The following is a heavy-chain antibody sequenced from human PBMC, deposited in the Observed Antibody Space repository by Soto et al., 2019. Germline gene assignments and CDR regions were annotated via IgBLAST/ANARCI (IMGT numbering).Heavy chain of an antibody. CDR3: ARVVSHDSGSGDNWFDP. CDR1: GYLFTSYA. CDR2: INPGNGKT. V-gene: IGHV1-3*01. J-gene: IGHJ5*02. Sequence: QVQLVQSGAEMKKPGASVRVSCKASGYLFTSYAMQWVSQAPGQGLEWMGWINPGNGKTKYSQKFPGRVTITRETSASTVYMELSMLTSKDTAMYYCARVVSHDSGSGDNWFDPWGQGTLVTVSS. D-gene: IGHD3-10*01.